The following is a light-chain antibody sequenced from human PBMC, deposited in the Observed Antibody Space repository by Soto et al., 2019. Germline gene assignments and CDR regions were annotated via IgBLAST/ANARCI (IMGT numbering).Light chain of an antibody. CDR1: QSVSSSY. CDR2: GAS. J-gene: IGKJ1*01. Sequence: EIVLTQSPGTLSLSPGERATLSCRASQSVSSSYLAWYQQKPGQAPRLLIYGASSRATDIPDRFSGSGSGIDFTLTISRLEPEDFAVYYCQQYDSSPWTFGQGTKVEIK. CDR3: QQYDSSPWT. V-gene: IGKV3-20*01.